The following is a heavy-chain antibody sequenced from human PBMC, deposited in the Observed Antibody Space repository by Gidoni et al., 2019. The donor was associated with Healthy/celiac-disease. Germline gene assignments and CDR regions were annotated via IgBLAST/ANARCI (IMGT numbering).Heavy chain of an antibody. J-gene: IGHJ3*02. CDR3: ARDSTLWELLRGGDAFDI. D-gene: IGHD1-26*01. CDR2: ISSSSSYI. Sequence: SMNWVRQAPGKGLEWVSSISSSSSYIYYADSVKGRFTISRDNAKNSLYLQMNSLRAEDTAVYYCARDSTLWELLRGGDAFDIWGQGTMVTVSS. V-gene: IGHV3-21*01. CDR1: S.